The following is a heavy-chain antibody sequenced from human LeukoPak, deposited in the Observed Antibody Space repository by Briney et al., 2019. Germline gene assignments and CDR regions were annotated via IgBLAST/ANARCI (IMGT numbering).Heavy chain of an antibody. CDR2: ISAYNGNT. J-gene: IGHJ5*02. Sequence: ASVKVSCKASGYTFTSYGISWVRQAPGQGLERMGWISAYNGNTNYAQKLQGRVTMTTDTSTSTAYMELRSLRADDTAVYYCARGGDYYDSSGYYLWGQGTLVTVSS. CDR1: GYTFTSYG. CDR3: ARGGDYYDSSGYYL. D-gene: IGHD3-22*01. V-gene: IGHV1-18*01.